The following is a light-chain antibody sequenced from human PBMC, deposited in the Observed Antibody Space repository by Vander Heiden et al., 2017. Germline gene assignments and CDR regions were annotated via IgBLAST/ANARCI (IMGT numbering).Light chain of an antibody. CDR2: DAS. V-gene: IGKV3-11*01. Sequence: EILFTQSPATLSLSPGERATLSCRASQSVSSYLAWYQQKPGQAPRLLIYDASNRATGIPARFSGSGSGTDFTLTISSLEPEDFAVYYCQQRSNWHTFGQGTRMEIK. CDR1: QSVSSY. J-gene: IGKJ5*01. CDR3: QQRSNWHT.